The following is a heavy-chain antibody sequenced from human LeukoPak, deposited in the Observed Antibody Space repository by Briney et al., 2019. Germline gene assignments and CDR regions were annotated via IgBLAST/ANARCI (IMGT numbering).Heavy chain of an antibody. V-gene: IGHV1-2*02. CDR1: GYTLTGYY. Sequence: ASVKVSCKASGYTLTGYYMHWVRQAPGQGLEWMGWINPNSGGTNYAQKFQGRVTMTRDTSISTAYMELSRLRSDDTAVYYCARSIRRAPRYCSSTSCYSGIGYWGQGTLVTVSS. CDR3: ARSIRRAPRYCSSTSCYSGIGY. CDR2: INPNSGGT. J-gene: IGHJ4*02. D-gene: IGHD2-2*02.